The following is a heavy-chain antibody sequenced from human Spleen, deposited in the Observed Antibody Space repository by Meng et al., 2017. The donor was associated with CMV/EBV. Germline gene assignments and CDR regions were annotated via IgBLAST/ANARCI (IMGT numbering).Heavy chain of an antibody. CDR1: GASVSSASYY. Sequence: GSLRLSCTVSGASVSSASYYWSWIRQPPGKGLEWIGYIYYSGNINYNPSLKSRVTISVDKSKNQFSLKLTSVTAADTAVYYCARDRTGYYDILTGDSDLCGMDVWGQGTTVTVSS. V-gene: IGHV4-61*01. J-gene: IGHJ6*02. CDR3: ARDRTGYYDILTGDSDLCGMDV. CDR2: IYYSGNI. D-gene: IGHD3-9*01.